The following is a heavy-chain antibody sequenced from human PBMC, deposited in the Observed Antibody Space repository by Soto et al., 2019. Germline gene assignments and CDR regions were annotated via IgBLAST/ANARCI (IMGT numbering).Heavy chain of an antibody. V-gene: IGHV3-74*03. CDR1: GFIFSDYW. J-gene: IGHJ1*01. Sequence: PGGSLRLSCTASGFIFSDYWMYWVRQAPGKGMVWVSRINSDGNSRTYADSVKGRFTVSRDNARNIMSLEMNNLRVEDTAVYYCARDARFDPLGYRLLHPYFRGQGILGTVS. CDR3: ARDARFDPLGYRLLHPYF. CDR2: INSDGNSR. D-gene: IGHD3-22*01.